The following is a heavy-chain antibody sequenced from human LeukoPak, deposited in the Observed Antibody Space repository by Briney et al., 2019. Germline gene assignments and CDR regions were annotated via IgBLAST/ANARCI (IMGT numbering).Heavy chain of an antibody. V-gene: IGHV4-59*01. J-gene: IGHJ4*02. CDR3: ARVHSSGWFYFDY. CDR1: GGSFSSYY. D-gene: IGHD6-19*01. Sequence: SETLSLTCAVYGGSFSSYYWSWIRQPPGKGLEWIGYIYYSGSTNYNPSLKSRVTISVDMSKNQFSLKLSSVTAADTAVYYCARVHSSGWFYFDYWGQGTLVTVSS. CDR2: IYYSGST.